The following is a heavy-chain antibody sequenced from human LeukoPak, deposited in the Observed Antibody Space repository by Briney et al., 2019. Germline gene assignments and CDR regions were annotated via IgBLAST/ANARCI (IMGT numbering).Heavy chain of an antibody. CDR2: ISGSGGRT. CDR1: GITLSNYG. J-gene: IGHJ4*02. Sequence: PGGSLRLSCAVSGITLSNYGMSWVRQAPGKGLEWVAGISGSGGRTNYADSVKGRFTISRDNPKNTLYLQMNSLRAEDTAVYFCARRGAVIRVILVGFHKEAYYFDSWGQGALVTVSS. V-gene: IGHV3-23*01. CDR3: ARRGAVIRVILVGFHKEAYYFDS. D-gene: IGHD3-22*01.